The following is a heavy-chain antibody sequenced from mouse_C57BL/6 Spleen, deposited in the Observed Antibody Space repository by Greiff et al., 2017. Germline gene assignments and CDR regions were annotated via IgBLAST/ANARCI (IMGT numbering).Heavy chain of an antibody. CDR2: IRNKANGYTT. V-gene: IGHV7-3*01. CDR3: ASEGYYDGRGWYARDY. Sequence: EVKLQESGGGLVQPGGSLSLSCAASGFTFTDYYLSWVRQPPGKALEWLGFIRNKANGYTTEYSASVQGRFTISRDNSQSILYLQMNAVRAEDSASYYGASEGYYDGRGWYARDYWGQGTSVTVSA. D-gene: IGHD1-1*01. J-gene: IGHJ4*01. CDR1: GFTFTDYY.